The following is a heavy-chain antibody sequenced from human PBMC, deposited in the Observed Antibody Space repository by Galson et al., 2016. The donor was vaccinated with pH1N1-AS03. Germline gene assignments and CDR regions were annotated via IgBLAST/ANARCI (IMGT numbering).Heavy chain of an antibody. J-gene: IGHJ6*02. Sequence: ETLSLTCTVSGGSISSYYWTWIRQPPGKGLEWIGHIYYSGGTNYNPSLKSRVTISVDTSKNQFSLKLSSVTAADTAVYYCARFRSSWTFYYGLDVWGQGTTVIVSS. CDR1: GGSISSYY. CDR3: ARFRSSWTFYYGLDV. D-gene: IGHD6-13*01. CDR2: IYYSGGT. V-gene: IGHV4-59*01.